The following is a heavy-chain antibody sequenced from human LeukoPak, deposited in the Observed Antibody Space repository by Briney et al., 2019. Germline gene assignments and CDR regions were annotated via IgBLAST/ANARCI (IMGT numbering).Heavy chain of an antibody. CDR2: INHSGST. Sequence: PSETLSLTCAVYGGSFSGYYWSRIRQPPGKGLEWIGEINHSGSTNYNPSLKSRVTISVDTSKNQFSLNLTSVTAADTAVYYCARLGWGSNWYRYWGQGTLVTVSS. CDR1: GGSFSGYY. J-gene: IGHJ4*02. CDR3: ARLGWGSNWYRY. V-gene: IGHV4-34*01. D-gene: IGHD6-13*01.